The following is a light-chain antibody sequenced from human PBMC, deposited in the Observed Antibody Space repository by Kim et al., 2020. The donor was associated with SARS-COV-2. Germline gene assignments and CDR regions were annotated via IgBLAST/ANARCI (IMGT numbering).Light chain of an antibody. CDR2: DVS. J-gene: IGKJ1*01. CDR3: QQYGDSPKT. CDR1: QRVTSTY. Sequence: EIVLTQSPGTLSLSPGERATLSCRASQRVTSTYLAWYQQRPGQAPRLLISDVSSRATVIPDRFSGSGSGADFTLTISRLEPEDIDMYYCQQYGDSPKTFGQGTRVEVK. V-gene: IGKV3-20*01.